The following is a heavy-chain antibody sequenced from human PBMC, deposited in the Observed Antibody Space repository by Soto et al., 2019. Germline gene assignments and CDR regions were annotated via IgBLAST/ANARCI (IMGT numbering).Heavy chain of an antibody. Sequence: LXLSCTVSGGSVSSGGYYWIWIRQPPGKGLEWIGYIYYSGSTNYNPSLKSRVTISVDTSKNQFSLKLSSVTAADTAVYYCARDGGGLSTGTNWFDPWGQGTLVTGSS. CDR2: IYYSGST. CDR1: GGSVSSGGYY. J-gene: IGHJ5*02. V-gene: IGHV4-61*08. D-gene: IGHD3-10*01. CDR3: ARDGGGLSTGTNWFDP.